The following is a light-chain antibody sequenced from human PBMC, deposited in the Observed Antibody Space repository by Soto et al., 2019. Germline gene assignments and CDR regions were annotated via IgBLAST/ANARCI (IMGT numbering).Light chain of an antibody. J-gene: IGKJ4*01. CDR2: DAS. V-gene: IGKV1-5*01. Sequence: DIHMTQSPATLSASVGDRVGISSRASQSVRSWLAWYQQKPGTAPKFLIFDASRLESGVPSRFSGSASGTEFTLTISRLQPDDFETYYCQQYDNSPLTFGGGTKVDIK. CDR3: QQYDNSPLT. CDR1: QSVRSW.